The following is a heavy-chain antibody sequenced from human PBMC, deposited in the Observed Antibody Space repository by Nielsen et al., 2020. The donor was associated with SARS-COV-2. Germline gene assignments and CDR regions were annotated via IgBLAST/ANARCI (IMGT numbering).Heavy chain of an antibody. J-gene: IGHJ4*02. CDR2: INWNGGST. Sequence: GESLKISCAASGFTFDDYGMSWVRQAPGKGLEWVSGINWNGGSTGYADSVKGRFTISRDNSKNTLHLQMNSLRAEDTAVYYCAKVSSGYYDSSGPLGYWGQGTLVTVS. CDR3: AKVSSGYYDSSGPLGY. D-gene: IGHD3-22*01. V-gene: IGHV3-20*04. CDR1: GFTFDDYG.